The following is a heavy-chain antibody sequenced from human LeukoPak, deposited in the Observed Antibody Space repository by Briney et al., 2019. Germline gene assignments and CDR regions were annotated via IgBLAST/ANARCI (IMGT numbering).Heavy chain of an antibody. Sequence: SETLSLTCTVSGGSISSYYWSWIRQPPGKGLEWIGYIYYSGSTNYNPSLKSRVTISVDTSKNQFSLKLSSVTAADTAVYYCARAGLYSSSWSRRNAVAGWFDPWGQGTLVTVSS. CDR3: ARAGLYSSSWSRRNAVAGWFDP. D-gene: IGHD6-13*01. V-gene: IGHV4-59*01. J-gene: IGHJ5*02. CDR1: GGSISSYY. CDR2: IYYSGST.